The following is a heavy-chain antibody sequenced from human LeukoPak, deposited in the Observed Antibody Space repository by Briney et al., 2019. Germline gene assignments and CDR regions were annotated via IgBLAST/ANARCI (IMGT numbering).Heavy chain of an antibody. CDR2: IRYDGSKK. Sequence: GGSLRLSCTASGFAFRSHAMHWVRQAPGKGLEWVAFIRYDGSKKFYADSVKGRFTISRDNSKNTLYLQMNSLRAEDTAVYYCAKVPLVTAFKYFDYWGQGTLVTVSS. CDR3: AKVPLVTAFKYFDY. D-gene: IGHD2-21*02. J-gene: IGHJ4*02. V-gene: IGHV3-30*02. CDR1: GFAFRSHA.